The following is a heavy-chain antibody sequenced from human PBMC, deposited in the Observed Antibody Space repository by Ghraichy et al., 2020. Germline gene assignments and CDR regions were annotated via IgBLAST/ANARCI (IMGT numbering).Heavy chain of an antibody. Sequence: GESLNISCAASGFTFSSYGMHWVRQAPGKGLEWVAFIRYDGSNKYYADSVKGRFTISRDNSKNTLYLQMNSLRAEDTAVYYCAKVQFGWSGSLYYMDVWGKGTTVTVSS. CDR3: AKVQFGWSGSLYYMDV. CDR2: IRYDGSNK. CDR1: GFTFSSYG. J-gene: IGHJ6*03. D-gene: IGHD3-10*01. V-gene: IGHV3-30*02.